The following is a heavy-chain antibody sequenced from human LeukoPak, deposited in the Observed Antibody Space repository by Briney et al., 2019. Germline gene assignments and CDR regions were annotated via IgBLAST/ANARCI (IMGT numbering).Heavy chain of an antibody. CDR1: GGSFSGYY. D-gene: IGHD3-10*01. Sequence: SETLSLTCAVYGGSFSGYYWSWIHQPPGKGLEWIGEINHSGSTNYNPSLKSRVTISIDTSKNQFSLKLSSVTAADTAVYYCARGKITMARGVMKNYYMDVWGKGTTVTVSS. CDR2: INHSGST. CDR3: ARGKITMARGVMKNYYMDV. V-gene: IGHV4-34*01. J-gene: IGHJ6*03.